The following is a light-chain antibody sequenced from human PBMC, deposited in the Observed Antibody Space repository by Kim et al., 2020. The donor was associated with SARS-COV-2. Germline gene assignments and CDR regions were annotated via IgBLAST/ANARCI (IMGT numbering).Light chain of an antibody. CDR3: QQYDRFWT. Sequence: DVQMTQSPSTLSVSVGDRVTITCRASRSIGSWLAWYQQKPVKAPKLLIYKASTLESGVPSRFSGSGSGTDFTLTISSLQPDDFATYHCQQYDRFWTFGQGTKVDIK. CDR2: KAS. V-gene: IGKV1-5*03. CDR1: RSIGSW. J-gene: IGKJ1*01.